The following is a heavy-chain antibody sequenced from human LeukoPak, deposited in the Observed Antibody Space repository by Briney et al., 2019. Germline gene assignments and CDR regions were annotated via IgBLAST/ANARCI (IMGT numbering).Heavy chain of an antibody. D-gene: IGHD1-1*01. V-gene: IGHV4-39*07. CDR1: DDSISNNRYF. Sequence: SETLSLTCTISDDSISNNRYFWAWIRQPPGKGLEWIGSINYSGRTYYNPSLKSRLTMSVDTAKNQFSLKLSSVTAADTAVYYCAREGTASWADAFDIWGQGTMVTVSS. J-gene: IGHJ3*02. CDR3: AREGTASWADAFDI. CDR2: INYSGRT.